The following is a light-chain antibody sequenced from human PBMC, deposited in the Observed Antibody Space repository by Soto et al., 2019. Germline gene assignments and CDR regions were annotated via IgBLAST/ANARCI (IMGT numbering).Light chain of an antibody. Sequence: EIVLTQSPGTLSLSPGERATLSCRASQSVSSSYLAWYQQKPGQAPRLLMYGASNRATGIPDRFSGSGSGTDFTLTISRLEPEDFAVYYCQQYGRSPNTFGGGTKVDI. V-gene: IGKV3-20*01. CDR1: QSVSSSY. CDR3: QQYGRSPNT. J-gene: IGKJ4*01. CDR2: GAS.